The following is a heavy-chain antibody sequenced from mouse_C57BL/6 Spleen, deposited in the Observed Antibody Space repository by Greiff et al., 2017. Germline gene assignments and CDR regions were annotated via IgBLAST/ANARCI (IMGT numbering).Heavy chain of an antibody. CDR2: IYPRSGNT. V-gene: IGHV1-81*01. D-gene: IGHD2-2*01. CDR1: GYTFTSYG. Sequence: QVQLQQSGAELARPGASVKLSCKASGYTFTSYGISWVKQRTGQGLEWIGEIYPRSGNTYYNAKFKGKATLTADKSSSTAYMELRSLTSEDSAVYFCARRYYGYDEVDYWGQGTTLTVSS. J-gene: IGHJ2*01. CDR3: ARRYYGYDEVDY.